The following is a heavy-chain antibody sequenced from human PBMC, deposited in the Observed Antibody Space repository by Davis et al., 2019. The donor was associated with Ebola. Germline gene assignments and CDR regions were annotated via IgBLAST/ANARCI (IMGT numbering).Heavy chain of an antibody. CDR2: ISAYNGNT. D-gene: IGHD6-19*01. CDR3: ARPSSGWEDFDY. Sequence: ASVKVSCKASGYTFTGYYMHWVRQAPGQGLEWMGWISAYNGNTNYAQKLQGRVTMTTDTSTSTAYMELRSLRSDDTAVYYCARPSSGWEDFDYWGQGTTVTVSS. J-gene: IGHJ4*03. CDR1: GYTFTGYY. V-gene: IGHV1-18*04.